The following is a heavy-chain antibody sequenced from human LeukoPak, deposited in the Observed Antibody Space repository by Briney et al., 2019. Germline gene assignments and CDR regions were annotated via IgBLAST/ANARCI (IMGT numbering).Heavy chain of an antibody. Sequence: ASVKVSCKASGYTFTRYYIHWVRQAPGQGLEWMGKINPSDGSTSYAQKFQGFAQKFQGRLTMTRDTSTSTVYMELSSLTSEDTAVYYCARDPCSGDTCYNFFDYWGQGTLVTVSS. CDR1: GYTFTRYY. J-gene: IGHJ4*02. V-gene: IGHV1-46*01. D-gene: IGHD2-15*01. CDR2: INPSDGST. CDR3: ARDPCSGDTCYNFFDY.